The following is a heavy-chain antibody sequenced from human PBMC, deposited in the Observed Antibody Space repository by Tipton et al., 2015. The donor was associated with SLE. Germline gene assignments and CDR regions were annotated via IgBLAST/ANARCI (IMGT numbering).Heavy chain of an antibody. CDR2: IIHSGST. CDR3: ARDPSIGFDP. V-gene: IGHV4-34*12. CDR1: GGSFSDYN. J-gene: IGHJ5*02. Sequence: LRLSCAVYGGSFSDYNWNWIRQPPGKGLEWIGSIIHSGSTNYNPSLKSRVTISVDTSKNQFSLKLNSVTAADTAVYYCARDPSIGFDPWGQGTLVTVSS.